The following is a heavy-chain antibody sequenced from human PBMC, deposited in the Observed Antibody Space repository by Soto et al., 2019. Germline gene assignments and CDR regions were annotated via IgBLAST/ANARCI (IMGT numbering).Heavy chain of an antibody. Sequence: ASVKVSCKASGYTFTSYDINWVRQATGQGLEWMGWMNPNSGNTGYAQKFQGRVTMTRNTSASTAYMELSSLRSEDTAVYYCARGFDSLSNIAVAPDYYYGMDVWGQGTTVPVSS. D-gene: IGHD6-19*01. CDR1: GYTFTSYD. CDR2: MNPNSGNT. J-gene: IGHJ6*02. CDR3: ARGFDSLSNIAVAPDYYYGMDV. V-gene: IGHV1-8*01.